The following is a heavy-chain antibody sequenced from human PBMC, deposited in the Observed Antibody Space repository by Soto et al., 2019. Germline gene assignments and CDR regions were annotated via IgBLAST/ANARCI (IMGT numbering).Heavy chain of an antibody. V-gene: IGHV1-46*01. Sequence: QVQLVQSGAEVKKPGASVKVSCKASGYIFTNHYIHWVRQAPGQGLEWMGIINPSGGSTNYLQKCQGRTTMTRDTSTSTVYMELSSLRSEDTAVYFCARADYYDSSGFYYDCWGQGTLVTVSS. CDR3: ARADYYDSSGFYYDC. CDR1: GYIFTNHY. CDR2: INPSGGST. J-gene: IGHJ4*02. D-gene: IGHD3-22*01.